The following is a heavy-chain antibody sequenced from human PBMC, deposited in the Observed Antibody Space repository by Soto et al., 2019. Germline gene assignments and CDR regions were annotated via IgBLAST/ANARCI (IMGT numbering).Heavy chain of an antibody. J-gene: IGHJ4*02. CDR3: AKNDNPIYSNYAIDY. CDR1: GFTFSSYA. CDR2: ISGSGGST. D-gene: IGHD4-4*01. Sequence: GGSLRLSCAASGFTFSSYAMSWVRQAPGKGLEWVSAISGSGGSTYYADSVKGRFTISRDNSKNTLYLQMNSLRAEDTAVYYCAKNDNPIYSNYAIDYWGQGTLVTVSS. V-gene: IGHV3-23*01.